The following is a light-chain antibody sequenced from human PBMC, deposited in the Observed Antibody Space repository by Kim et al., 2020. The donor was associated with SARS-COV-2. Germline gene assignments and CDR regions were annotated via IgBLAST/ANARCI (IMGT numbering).Light chain of an antibody. CDR3: QAWDSRTWV. CDR1: KLGDKY. Sequence: SYELTQPPSVSVSPGQTASITCSGDKLGDKYACWYQQKPGQSPVLVIYQDSKRPSGIPERFSGSNSGNTATLTISGTQAMDEADYYCQAWDSRTWVLVGG. CDR2: QDS. J-gene: IGLJ3*02. V-gene: IGLV3-1*01.